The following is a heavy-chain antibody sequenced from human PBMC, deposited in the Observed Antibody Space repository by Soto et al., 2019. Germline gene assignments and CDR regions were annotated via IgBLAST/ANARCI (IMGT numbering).Heavy chain of an antibody. CDR3: ARGNDYDSATFDY. Sequence: LRLSCEASGFTFSTYAMHWVRQAPGKGLEWVAVISYDGRNENYVDSVKGRFTISRDNSKNTLYLQINSLRIDDTAVFYCARGNDYDSATFDYWGQGAQVTVSS. V-gene: IGHV3-30*03. CDR2: ISYDGRNE. CDR1: GFTFSTYA. D-gene: IGHD2-15*01. J-gene: IGHJ4*02.